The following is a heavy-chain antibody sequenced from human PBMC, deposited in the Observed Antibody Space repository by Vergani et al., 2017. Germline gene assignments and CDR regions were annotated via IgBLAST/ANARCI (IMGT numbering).Heavy chain of an antibody. CDR3: ARGLSLAVSEAYGSGAYCCYMDV. CDR1: GYTFTGYY. J-gene: IGHJ6*03. V-gene: IGHV1-18*04. D-gene: IGHD3-10*01. CDR2: ISAYNGNT. Sequence: QVQLVQSGAEVKKPGASVKVSCKASGYTFTGYYMHWVRQAPGQGLEWMGWISAYNGNTNYAQKLQGRVTMTTDTSTSTAYMELRSLRSDDTAVYYCARGLSLAVSEAYGSGAYCCYMDVWGKGTTVTVSS.